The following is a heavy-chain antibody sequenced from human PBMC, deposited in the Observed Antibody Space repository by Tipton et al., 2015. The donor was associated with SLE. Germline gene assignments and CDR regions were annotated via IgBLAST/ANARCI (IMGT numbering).Heavy chain of an antibody. CDR3: TRETYYYDNGSFDY. J-gene: IGHJ4*02. V-gene: IGHV4-39*07. Sequence: TLSLTCTVSGGSISSSSYYWGWIRQPPGKGLEWIGSIYYSGSTYYNPSLKSRVTISVDTSKNQFSLKLSSVTAADTAVYYCTRETYYYDNGSFDYWGQGTLVTVSS. CDR1: GGSISSSSYY. CDR2: IYYSGST. D-gene: IGHD3-22*01.